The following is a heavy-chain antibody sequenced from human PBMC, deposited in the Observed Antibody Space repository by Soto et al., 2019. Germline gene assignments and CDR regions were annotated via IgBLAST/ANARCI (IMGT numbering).Heavy chain of an antibody. J-gene: IGHJ2*01. CDR2: IVVGSGNT. CDR1: GFTFTSSA. Sequence: SVKVSCKASGFTFTSSAVQWALQARGQNLEWIGWIVVGSGNTNYAQKFQERVTITRDMSTSTAYMELSSLGSEDRSVYSCAADPYSNIVTGCSAHAGDLW. CDR3: AADPYSNIVTGCSAHAGDL. V-gene: IGHV1-58*01. D-gene: IGHD3-9*01.